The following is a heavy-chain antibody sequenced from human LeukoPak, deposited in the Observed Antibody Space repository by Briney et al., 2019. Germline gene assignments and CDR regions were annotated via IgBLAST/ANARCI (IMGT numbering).Heavy chain of an antibody. D-gene: IGHD6-13*01. CDR1: GGSLSSYF. CDR2: IYYSGST. CDR3: ARQPSSWFTSFDS. J-gene: IGHJ4*02. Sequence: KPSETLSLTCTVSGGSLSSYFWSWNRQPPGKGLEWIAYIYYSGSTNYNPSLKSRVTISVDTSKNQFSLKLSSGTAADTAVYYCARQPSSWFTSFDSWGQGTLVTVSS. V-gene: IGHV4-59*01.